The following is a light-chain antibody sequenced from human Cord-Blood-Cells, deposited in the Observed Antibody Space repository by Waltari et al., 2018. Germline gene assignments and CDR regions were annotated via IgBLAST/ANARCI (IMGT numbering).Light chain of an antibody. Sequence: QSALTQPRSVSGSPGQSVTISCTGTSSDVGGYNYVSWYQQHPGKAPKLMIYDVSKRPSGVPDRFAGSKAGNTAPRTISGLQAEEEADYYCCSYAGSYTGVFGGGTKLTVL. CDR3: CSYAGSYTGV. J-gene: IGLJ2*01. CDR1: SSDVGGYNY. V-gene: IGLV2-11*01. CDR2: DVS.